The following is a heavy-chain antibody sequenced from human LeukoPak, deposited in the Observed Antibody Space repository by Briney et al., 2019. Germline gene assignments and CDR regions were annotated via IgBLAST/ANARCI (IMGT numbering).Heavy chain of an antibody. CDR2: ISGSGGST. J-gene: IGHJ4*02. D-gene: IGHD6-13*01. CDR3: AKEVAAAGTVFDY. CDR1: GFTFSSYA. V-gene: IGHV3-23*01. Sequence: AGGSLRLSCAASGFTFSSYAMSWVRQAPGKGLEWVSAISGSGGSTYYADSVKGRFTISRDNSKNTPYLQMNSLRAEDTAVYYCAKEVAAAGTVFDYWGQGTLVTVSS.